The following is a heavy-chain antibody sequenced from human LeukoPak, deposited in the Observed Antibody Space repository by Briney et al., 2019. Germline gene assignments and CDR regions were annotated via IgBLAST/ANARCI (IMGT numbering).Heavy chain of an antibody. V-gene: IGHV4-61*01. D-gene: IGHD4-17*01. CDR1: GGSVSSNRYY. CDR2: MYYSGRT. Sequence: SETLSLTCTVSGGSVSSNRYYWTWIRQPPGKGLEWIGYMYYSGRTNYNPSLKSRATISVDTSKNQFSLNLTSVTTADTAVYYCARGPTATTDYWGQGTLVTVSS. CDR3: ARGPTATTDY. J-gene: IGHJ4*02.